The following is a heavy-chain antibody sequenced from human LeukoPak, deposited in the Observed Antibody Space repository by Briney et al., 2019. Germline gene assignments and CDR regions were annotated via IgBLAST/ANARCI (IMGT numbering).Heavy chain of an antibody. CDR1: GFTFSDYY. D-gene: IGHD6-13*01. CDR3: ARGRSGGSSWYGHWFDP. V-gene: IGHV4-34*01. Sequence: GSLRLSCAASGFTFSDYYMSWIRQPPGKGLEWIGEINHSGSTNYNPSPKSRVTISVDTSKNQFSLKLSSVTAADTAVYYCARGRSGGSSWYGHWFDPWGQGTLVTVSS. J-gene: IGHJ5*02. CDR2: INHSGST.